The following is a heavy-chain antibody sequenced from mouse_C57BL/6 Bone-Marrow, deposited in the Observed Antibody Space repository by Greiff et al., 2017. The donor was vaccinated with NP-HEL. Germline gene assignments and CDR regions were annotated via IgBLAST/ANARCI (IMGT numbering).Heavy chain of an antibody. D-gene: IGHD2-3*01. CDR1: GFTFSSYG. J-gene: IGHJ3*01. CDR3: ERQGGPYDGYSFAY. CDR2: ISSGGSYT. Sequence: EVQVVESGGDLVKPGGSLKLSCAASGFTFSSYGMSWVRQTPDKRLEWVATISSGGSYTYYPDSVKGGFTISRDNAKNTRYLQMSRLKSEDTAMYNCERQGGPYDGYSFAYWGQGTLVTVSA. V-gene: IGHV5-6*01.